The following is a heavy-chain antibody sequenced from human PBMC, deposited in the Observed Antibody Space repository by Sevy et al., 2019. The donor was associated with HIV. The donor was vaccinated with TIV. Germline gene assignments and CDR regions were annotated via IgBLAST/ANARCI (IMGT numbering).Heavy chain of an antibody. J-gene: IGHJ4*02. D-gene: IGHD3-3*01. Sequence: ASVKVSCKASGYTFISYGISWVRQTPGQGLEWMGWISGHNGYTEYARKVQGRVTMTTDTSTATAYMELRSLRSDDTAVYYCARVTGVFGVIIKPDGSEHWGQGTLVTVSS. CDR3: ARVTGVFGVIIKPDGSEH. CDR2: ISGHNGYT. V-gene: IGHV1-18*01. CDR1: GYTFISYG.